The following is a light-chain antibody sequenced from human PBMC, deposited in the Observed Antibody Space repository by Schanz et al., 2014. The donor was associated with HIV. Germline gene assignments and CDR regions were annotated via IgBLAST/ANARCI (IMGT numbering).Light chain of an antibody. CDR2: DVN. CDR3: TSYTTTRTVA. V-gene: IGLV2-14*03. J-gene: IGLJ3*02. CDR1: SSDVGAYKS. Sequence: QSALTQPASVSGPPGQSITISCTGTSSDVGAYKSVSWYQQHPGKAPKLIIYDVNNRPSGVSDRFSGSKSANTASLTISGLQPDDEGDYYCTSYTTTRTVAFGGGTKLTVL.